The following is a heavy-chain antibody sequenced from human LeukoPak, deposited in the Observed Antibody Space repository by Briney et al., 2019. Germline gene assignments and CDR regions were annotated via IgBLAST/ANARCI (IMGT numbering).Heavy chain of an antibody. CDR3: ARDRGVVAALNWLDP. CDR1: GFTFSSYA. D-gene: IGHD2-15*01. CDR2: ISYDGSNK. Sequence: GGSLRLSCAASGFTFSSYAMHWVRQAPGKGLEWVAVISYDGSNKYYADSVKGRFTISRDNSKNTLYLQMNSLGAEDTAVYYCARDRGVVAALNWLDPWGQGTLVTVSS. J-gene: IGHJ5*02. V-gene: IGHV3-30-3*01.